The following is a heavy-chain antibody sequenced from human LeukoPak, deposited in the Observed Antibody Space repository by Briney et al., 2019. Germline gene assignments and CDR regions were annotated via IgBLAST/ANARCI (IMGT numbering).Heavy chain of an antibody. Sequence: PSETPSLTCTVSGGFIRNYYWTWIRQPPGKGLEWIGFIHDRGSTNYNPSLKSRVTISVDTSRKQFSLKLSSVTPADTAVYFCARGDYDGRFDPWGQGTLVTVTS. CDR3: ARGDYDGRFDP. V-gene: IGHV4-59*01. J-gene: IGHJ5*02. CDR2: IHDRGST. CDR1: GGFIRNYY. D-gene: IGHD4-23*01.